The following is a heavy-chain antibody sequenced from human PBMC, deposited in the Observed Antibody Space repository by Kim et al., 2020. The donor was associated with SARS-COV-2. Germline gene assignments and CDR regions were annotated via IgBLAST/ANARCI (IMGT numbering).Heavy chain of an antibody. Sequence: YNPSLRSRVTISVDTAKNQCSRKLSSGTAADTAVYYCARVVVGATGWFDPWGQGTLVTVSS. CDR3: ARVVVGATGWFDP. J-gene: IGHJ5*02. V-gene: IGHV4-31*02. D-gene: IGHD2-15*01.